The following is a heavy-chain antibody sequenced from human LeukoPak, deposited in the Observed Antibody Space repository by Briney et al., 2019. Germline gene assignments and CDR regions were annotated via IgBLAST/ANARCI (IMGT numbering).Heavy chain of an antibody. CDR1: GYTFTGYY. CDR3: ARQWLGPKDFQH. Sequence: ASVTVSCKASGYTFTGYYMHWVRQAPGQGLEWMGWINPNSGGTNYAQKFQGRVTMTRDTSISTAYMELSGLRSDDTAVCYCARQWLGPKDFQHWGQGTLVLVTS. CDR2: INPNSGGT. V-gene: IGHV1-2*02. J-gene: IGHJ1*01. D-gene: IGHD6-19*01.